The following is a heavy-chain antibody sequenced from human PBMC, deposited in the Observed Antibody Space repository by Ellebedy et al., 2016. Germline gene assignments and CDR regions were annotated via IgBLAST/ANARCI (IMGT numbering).Heavy chain of an antibody. D-gene: IGHD2-2*01. V-gene: IGHV1-46*01. CDR1: GYTFTSYY. CDR3: ARPLPHPGYCSSTSCYLFDY. Sequence: ASVKVSXXASGYTFTSYYMHWVRQAPGQGLEWMGIINPSGGSTSYAQKFQGRVTMTRDTSISTAYMELSRLRSDDTAVYYCARPLPHPGYCSSTSCYLFDYWGQGTLVTVSS. CDR2: INPSGGST. J-gene: IGHJ4*02.